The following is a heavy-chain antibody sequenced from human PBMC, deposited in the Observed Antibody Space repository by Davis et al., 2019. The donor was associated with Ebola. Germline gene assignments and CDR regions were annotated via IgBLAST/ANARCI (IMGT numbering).Heavy chain of an antibody. Sequence: GGSLRLSCAASGFTFSGSAMHWVRQASGKGLEWVGRIRSKANSYATAYAASVKGRLTISRDDSKNTAYLQMNSLKTEDTAVYYCSGTVAGRDYCGQGTLVTVSS. V-gene: IGHV3-73*01. D-gene: IGHD6-19*01. CDR2: IRSKANSYAT. CDR1: GFTFSGSA. CDR3: SGTVAGRDY. J-gene: IGHJ4*02.